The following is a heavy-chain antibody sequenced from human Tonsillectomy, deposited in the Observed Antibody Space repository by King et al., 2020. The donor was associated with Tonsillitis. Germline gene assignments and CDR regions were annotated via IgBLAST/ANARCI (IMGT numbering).Heavy chain of an antibody. CDR1: GGSISSYY. Sequence: QLQESGPGLVKPSETLSLTCTVSGGSISSYYWSWIRQPAGKGLEWIGRIYTSGSTNYNPSLKSRVTMSVDTSKNQFSLKLSPVTAADTAVYYCARDFSSGWYAGAFDIWGQGTMVTVSS. D-gene: IGHD6-19*01. J-gene: IGHJ3*02. CDR3: ARDFSSGWYAGAFDI. V-gene: IGHV4-4*07. CDR2: IYTSGST.